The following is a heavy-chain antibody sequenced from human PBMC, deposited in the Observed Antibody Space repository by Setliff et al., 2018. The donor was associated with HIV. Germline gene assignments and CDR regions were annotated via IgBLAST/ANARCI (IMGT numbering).Heavy chain of an antibody. CDR2: IYHSGST. Sequence: SETLSLTCSVSGYSISSGYYWGWIRQPPGKGLEWIGSIYHSGSTYYNPSLKSRVTISVDTSKNQFSLKLSSVTAADTAVYYCARMYSGYDWSPAGARTRYFDYWGQGTLVTVSS. CDR3: ARMYSGYDWSPAGARTRYFDY. J-gene: IGHJ4*02. V-gene: IGHV4-38-2*01. CDR1: GYSISSGYY. D-gene: IGHD5-12*01.